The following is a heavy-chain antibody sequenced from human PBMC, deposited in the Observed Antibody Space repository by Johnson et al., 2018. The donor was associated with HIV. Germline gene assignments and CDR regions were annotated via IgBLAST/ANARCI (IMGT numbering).Heavy chain of an antibody. D-gene: IGHD3-10*01. Sequence: QVQLVESGGGVVRRGGSLRLSCAASEFTFSSYAMHWVRQAPGKGLEWVALISDDGSNIYYADSVKGQFTISRDNSKNTLHLQLHSLRVEDTAVYYCARVLVRGPYPGYAFDIWGQGTTVTVSS. CDR2: ISDDGSNI. CDR3: ARVLVRGPYPGYAFDI. V-gene: IGHV3-30-3*01. J-gene: IGHJ3*02. CDR1: EFTFSSYA.